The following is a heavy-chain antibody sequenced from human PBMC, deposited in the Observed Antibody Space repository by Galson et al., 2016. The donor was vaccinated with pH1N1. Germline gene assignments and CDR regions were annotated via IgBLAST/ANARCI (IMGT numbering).Heavy chain of an antibody. Sequence: CAISGDSVSSPNCAWDWIRQSPSRGLEWLGRTYYRSKWYNDYAVSVQSRITINPDTSKNQLSLHLNSVTPEDTAVYYCARDRGSTLFHNYGMDVWGQGTTVTVSS. CDR2: TYYRSKWYN. J-gene: IGHJ6*02. V-gene: IGHV6-1*01. CDR3: ARDRGSTLFHNYGMDV. D-gene: IGHD3-10*01. CDR1: GDSVSSPNCA.